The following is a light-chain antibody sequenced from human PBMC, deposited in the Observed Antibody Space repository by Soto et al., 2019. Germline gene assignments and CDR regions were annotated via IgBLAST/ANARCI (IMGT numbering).Light chain of an antibody. CDR1: QGISRW. Sequence: DIQMTQSPSTLSASVGDTVTITCRAGQGISRWLAWYQQKPGRAPNLLIYEASTLESGVPSRFSGSGSGTEFTLTISSLHPHDFPTYYCHQYDTYSWTFGQGTKVEIK. J-gene: IGKJ1*01. CDR2: EAS. V-gene: IGKV1-5*03. CDR3: HQYDTYSWT.